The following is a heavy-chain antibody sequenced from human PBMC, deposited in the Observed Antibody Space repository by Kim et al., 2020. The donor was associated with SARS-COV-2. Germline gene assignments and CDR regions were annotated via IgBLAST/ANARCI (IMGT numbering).Heavy chain of an antibody. Sequence: SQKFQGRVTITRDTSASTAYMELSSLRSEDTAVYYCARGARSSWYALQHWGQGTLVTVSS. CDR3: ARGARSSWYALQH. D-gene: IGHD6-13*01. J-gene: IGHJ1*01. V-gene: IGHV1-3*01.